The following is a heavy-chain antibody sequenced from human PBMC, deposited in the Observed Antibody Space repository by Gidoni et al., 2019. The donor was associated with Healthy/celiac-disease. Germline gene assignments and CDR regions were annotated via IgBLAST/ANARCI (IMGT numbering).Heavy chain of an antibody. CDR2: TYPGDSDT. Sequence: EVQLVPSGAEVKKPGESRNISCKGAGYSFNSHWIGWVRQMPGKGLGWMGITYPGDSDTRDSPSFQGQVTISADKSISTAYLQWSSLKASDTAMYYCARRGTYGDYEFDYGMDVWGQGTTVTVS. V-gene: IGHV5-51*01. CDR3: ARRGTYGDYEFDYGMDV. J-gene: IGHJ6*02. CDR1: GYSFNSHW. D-gene: IGHD4-17*01.